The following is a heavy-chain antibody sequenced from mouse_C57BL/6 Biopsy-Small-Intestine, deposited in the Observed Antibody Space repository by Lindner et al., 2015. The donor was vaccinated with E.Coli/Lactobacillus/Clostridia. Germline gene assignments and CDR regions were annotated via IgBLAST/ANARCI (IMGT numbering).Heavy chain of an antibody. CDR2: IYPGGGYT. D-gene: IGHD2-4*01. CDR3: ARRLRAEWHFDV. CDR1: GYTFTKNW. V-gene: IGHV1-63*01. Sequence: VQLQESGAELVRPGTSVKMSCKASGYTFTKNWIGWAKQRPGHGLEWIGDIYPGGGYTNYNEKFKGKATLTADQSSSTAYMQLNSLTSEDSAVYYCARRLRAEWHFDVWGTGTTVTVSS. J-gene: IGHJ1*03.